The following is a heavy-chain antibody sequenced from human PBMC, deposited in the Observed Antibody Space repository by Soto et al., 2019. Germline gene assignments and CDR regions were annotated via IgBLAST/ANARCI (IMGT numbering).Heavy chain of an antibody. CDR1: GFTFSSYW. Sequence: EVQLVESVGGWVQPGGSLRLSCAASGFTFSSYWMSWFRQAPGKGLEWVANIKQDGSEENYVDSVKGRFTISRDNAKNALYLQMNSLRVDDTAVYYCAREIAARLWGKGTTVTVSS. V-gene: IGHV3-7*01. D-gene: IGHD6-6*01. CDR2: IKQDGSEE. J-gene: IGHJ6*04. CDR3: AREIAARL.